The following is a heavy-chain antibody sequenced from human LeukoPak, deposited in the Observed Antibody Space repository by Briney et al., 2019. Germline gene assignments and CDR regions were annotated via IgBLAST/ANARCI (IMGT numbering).Heavy chain of an antibody. D-gene: IGHD5-24*01. CDR1: GFTFSSFG. Sequence: PGGPLTLSCAAPGFTFSSFGMHWVRHAPGKGLGGGAFIQYDGSKKFYSDSVKGRFTISRDNSKDTLYLRMNSLRAEDTAVYYCAQRHGYSARHLAYWGQGSLVTVSS. CDR3: AQRHGYSARHLAY. CDR2: IQYDGSKK. V-gene: IGHV3-30*02. J-gene: IGHJ4*02.